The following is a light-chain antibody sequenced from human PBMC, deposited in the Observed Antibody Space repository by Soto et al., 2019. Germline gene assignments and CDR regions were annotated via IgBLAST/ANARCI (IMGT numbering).Light chain of an antibody. J-gene: IGKJ1*01. V-gene: IGKV3-20*01. CDR3: QHYVTSLTA. Sequence: EIVLTQSPGTLSLSPGERATLSCGASQSVTSNYLAWYQQKPGQAPRLLIFGASIRVKGIPDRFIGSGSGTDFTLTISRLEPDDFAVYYCQHYVTSLTALGQGTKVDIK. CDR2: GAS. CDR1: QSVTSNY.